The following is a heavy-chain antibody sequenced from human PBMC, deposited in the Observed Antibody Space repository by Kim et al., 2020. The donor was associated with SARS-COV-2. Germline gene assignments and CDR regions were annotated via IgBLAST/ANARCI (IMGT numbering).Heavy chain of an antibody. J-gene: IGHJ4*02. Sequence: ADSVKGRFTISRDNAKNSLYLQMNSLRAEDTALYYCARVVVSADGDEDYWGQGTLVTVSS. D-gene: IGHD3-10*01. CDR3: ARVVVSADGDEDY. V-gene: IGHV3-20*03.